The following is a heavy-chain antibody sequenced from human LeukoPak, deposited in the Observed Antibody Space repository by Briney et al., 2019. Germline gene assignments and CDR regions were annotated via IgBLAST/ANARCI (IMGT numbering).Heavy chain of an antibody. D-gene: IGHD5-12*01. CDR2: INHSGST. CDR3: ARGTRRDGYNFPLPFDY. CDR1: GGSFSGYY. V-gene: IGHV4-34*01. Sequence: SETLSLTCAVYGGSFSGYYWSWIRQPPGKGLEWIGEINHSGSTNYNPSLKSRATISVDTSKNQFSLKLSSVTAADTAVYYCARGTRRDGYNFPLPFDYWGQGTLVTVSS. J-gene: IGHJ4*02.